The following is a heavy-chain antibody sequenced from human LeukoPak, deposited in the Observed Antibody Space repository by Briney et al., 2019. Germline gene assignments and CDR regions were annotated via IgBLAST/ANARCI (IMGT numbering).Heavy chain of an antibody. Sequence: GSLRLSCAASGFTFSSYAMHWVRQAPGKGLEWVAVISYDGSNKYYADSVKGRFTISRDNSKSTLYLQMNSLRAEDTAVYYCARGLEVVTAISQGWFDPWGQGTLVTVSS. V-gene: IGHV3-30-3*01. CDR2: ISYDGSNK. CDR3: ARGLEVVTAISQGWFDP. D-gene: IGHD2-21*02. J-gene: IGHJ5*02. CDR1: GFTFSSYA.